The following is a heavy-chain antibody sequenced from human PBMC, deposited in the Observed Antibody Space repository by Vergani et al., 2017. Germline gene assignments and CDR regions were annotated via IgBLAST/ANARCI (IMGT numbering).Heavy chain of an antibody. CDR1: GFTFDDYA. CDR3: AKEAYCSSTSCYAPVDYYYGMDV. V-gene: IGHV3-43D*03. D-gene: IGHD2-2*01. J-gene: IGHJ6*02. Sequence: EVQLVESGGVVVQPGGSLRLSCAASGFTFDDYAMHWVRQAPGKGLEWVSLISWDGGSTYYADSVKGRFTIARDNSKNSLYLQMNSLRAEDTALYYCAKEAYCSSTSCYAPVDYYYGMDVWGQGP. CDR2: ISWDGGST.